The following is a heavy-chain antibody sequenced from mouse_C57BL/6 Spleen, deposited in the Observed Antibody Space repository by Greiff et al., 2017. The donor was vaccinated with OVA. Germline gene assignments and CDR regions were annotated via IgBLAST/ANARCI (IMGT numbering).Heavy chain of an antibody. V-gene: IGHV1-64*01. CDR1: GYTFTSYW. CDR2: IHPNSGST. D-gene: IGHD1-1*02. Sequence: VQLQQSGAELVKPGASVKLSCKASGYTFTSYWMHWVKQRPGQGLEWIGMIHPNSGSTNYNEKFKSKATLTVDKSSSTAYMQLSSLTSEDSAVYYCARGRGGYYSDYWGQGTTLTVSS. J-gene: IGHJ2*01. CDR3: ARGRGGYYSDY.